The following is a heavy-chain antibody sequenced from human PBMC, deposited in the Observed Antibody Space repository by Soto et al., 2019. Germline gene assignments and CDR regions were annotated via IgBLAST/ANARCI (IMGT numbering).Heavy chain of an antibody. CDR1: GGTFSSYA. Sequence: QVQLVQSGAEVKKPGSSVKVSCKASGGTFSSYAISWVRQAPGQGLEWMGGIIPIFGTANYAQKFQGRVTITADESTSTAYMELSRLRSEDTAVYYCARMGPVEEWLQYPPLGWGQGTLVTVSS. CDR2: IIPIFGTA. D-gene: IGHD5-12*01. CDR3: ARMGPVEEWLQYPPLG. J-gene: IGHJ4*02. V-gene: IGHV1-69*12.